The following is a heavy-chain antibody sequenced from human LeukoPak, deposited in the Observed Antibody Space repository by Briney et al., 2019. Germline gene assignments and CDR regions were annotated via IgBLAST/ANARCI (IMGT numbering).Heavy chain of an antibody. V-gene: IGHV4-34*01. J-gene: IGHJ4*02. CDR3: ARGGRSYRSSWYPY. D-gene: IGHD6-13*01. CDR2: INHSGST. Sequence: KPSETLSLTCAVYDGSFNYWTWIRQPPGMGLEWIGEINHSGSTNYNPSLKSRLTISVDTSKNQFSLNLTSVTAADTAVYYCARGGRSYRSSWYPYWGQGNLVTVSS. CDR1: DGSFNY.